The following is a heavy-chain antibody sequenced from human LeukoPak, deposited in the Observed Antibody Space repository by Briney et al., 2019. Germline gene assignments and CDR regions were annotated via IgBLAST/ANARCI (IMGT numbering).Heavy chain of an antibody. CDR2: INTNTGNP. CDR3: ARESLAQRSIIRGVIIT. V-gene: IGHV7-4-1*02. D-gene: IGHD3-10*01. CDR1: GYTFTSYA. J-gene: IGHJ5*02. Sequence: ASVKVSCKASGYTFTSYAMNWVRQAPGQGLEWMGWINTNTGNPTYAQGFTGRFVFSLDTSVSTAYLQISSLKAEDTAVYYCARESLAQRSIIRGVIITWGQGTLVTVSS.